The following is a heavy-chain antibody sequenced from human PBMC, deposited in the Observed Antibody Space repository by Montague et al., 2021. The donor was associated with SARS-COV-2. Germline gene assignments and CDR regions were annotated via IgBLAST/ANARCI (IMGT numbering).Heavy chain of an antibody. CDR2: IYPGDSKT. CDR1: GYSFSTFW. J-gene: IGHJ6*02. CDR3: AKYGPNGDYFKFGMDV. Sequence: QSGAEVKKPGESLKISCKGSGYSFSTFWIGWVRQMPGKGLEWMGMIYPGDSKTRYTASFRGQVTISADRSTSTAYLQWGSLEASDTAIYYCAKYGPNGDYFKFGMDVWGPGTTVTVPS. D-gene: IGHD2-8*01. V-gene: IGHV5-51*01.